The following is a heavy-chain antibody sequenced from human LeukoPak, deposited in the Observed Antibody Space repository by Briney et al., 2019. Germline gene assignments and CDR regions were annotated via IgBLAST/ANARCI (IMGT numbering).Heavy chain of an antibody. CDR2: ISGSGGST. CDR3: AKAYYYDSSGYYHYYYYYMDV. Sequence: GGSLRLSCAGSDFSFITYAMSWVHQAPGNGLEWLSAISGSGGSTYYADSVKGRFTISRDNSKNTLYLQMNSLRAEDTAVYYCAKAYYYDSSGYYHYYYYYMDVWGKGTTVTVSS. CDR1: DFSFITYA. D-gene: IGHD3-22*01. J-gene: IGHJ6*03. V-gene: IGHV3-23*01.